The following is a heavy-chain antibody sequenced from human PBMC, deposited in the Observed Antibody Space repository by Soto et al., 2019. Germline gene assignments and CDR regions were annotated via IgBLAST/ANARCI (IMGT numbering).Heavy chain of an antibody. CDR1: GYIFKNDW. Sequence: GEALKISWQVSGYIFKNDWITWLSQLPGKGLGWMGRIEPTDSYTDYSPSFQGHVAISADKSSATAFLHWSSLKDSDTAIYYCARRYRSASGWYGVHWYDPWGQGTLVTVSS. V-gene: IGHV5-10-1*01. J-gene: IGHJ5*02. CDR3: ARRYRSASGWYGVHWYDP. D-gene: IGHD6-19*01. CDR2: IEPTDSYT.